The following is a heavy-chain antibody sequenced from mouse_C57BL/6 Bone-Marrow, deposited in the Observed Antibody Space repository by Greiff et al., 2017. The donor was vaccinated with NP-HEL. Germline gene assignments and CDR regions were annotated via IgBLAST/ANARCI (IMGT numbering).Heavy chain of an antibody. CDR2: IHPNSGST. CDR1: GYTFTSYW. D-gene: IGHD1-1*01. Sequence: QVQLQQPGAELVKPGASVKLSCKASGYTFTSYWMHWVKQRPGQGLEWIGMIHPNSGSTNYNEKFKSKATLTVDKSSSTAYMQLSSLTSEDSAVWEDYYYGSRGFAWWGQGTLVTVSA. J-gene: IGHJ3*01. CDR3: YYYGSRGFAW. V-gene: IGHV1-64*01.